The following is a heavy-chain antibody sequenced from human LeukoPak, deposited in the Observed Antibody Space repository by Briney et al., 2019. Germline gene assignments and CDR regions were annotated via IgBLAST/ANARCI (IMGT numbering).Heavy chain of an antibody. J-gene: IGHJ4*02. Sequence: GGSLRLSCTASGFTFSSYGMHWVRQAPGKGLEWVAFMRYDGTNKYYADSVKGRFTISRDNSKNTLYLQMSSLRAEDTAVYYCAKDQHYDILTGYYTSVFDYWGQGTLVTVSS. CDR2: MRYDGTNK. D-gene: IGHD3-9*01. CDR1: GFTFSSYG. CDR3: AKDQHYDILTGYYTSVFDY. V-gene: IGHV3-30*02.